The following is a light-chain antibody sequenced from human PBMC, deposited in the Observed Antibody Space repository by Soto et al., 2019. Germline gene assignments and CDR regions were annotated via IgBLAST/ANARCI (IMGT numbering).Light chain of an antibody. CDR1: SIDVGGYNY. V-gene: IGLV2-14*01. J-gene: IGLJ1*01. CDR3: SSYTSNSTLYV. CDR2: DVS. Sequence: QSALTQPASVSGSPGQSITISCTGTSIDVGGYNYVSWYQQHPGKAPKLMIYDVSNRPSGVSNRFSGSKSGNTASLTISGLQAEDEADYYCSSYTSNSTLYVFGTGTKVTVL.